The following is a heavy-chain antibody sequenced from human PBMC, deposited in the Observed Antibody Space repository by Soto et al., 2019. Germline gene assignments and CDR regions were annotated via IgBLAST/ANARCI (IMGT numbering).Heavy chain of an antibody. V-gene: IGHV4-30-2*06. Sequence: QVQLQESGPGLVKPSQTLSLTCAVSGVSINAGGYSWNWIRQSPGKALEWMGHIYQSGSTYYKPSLTGRITFSVDMSKNDFPLEVPSVPPAARAVNSWPKGDYIESFDFWGKGALV. CDR2: IYQSGST. CDR3: PKGDYIESFDF. D-gene: IGHD3-16*01. J-gene: IGHJ4*03. CDR1: GVSINAGGYS.